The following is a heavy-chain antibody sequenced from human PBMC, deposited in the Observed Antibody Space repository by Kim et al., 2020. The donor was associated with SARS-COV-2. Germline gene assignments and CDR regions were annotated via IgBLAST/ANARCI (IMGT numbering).Heavy chain of an antibody. CDR2: INPTGDKT. CDR3: ASLYPFDYGVDV. CDR1: GYTFTTYF. J-gene: IGHJ6*02. V-gene: IGHV1-46*01. Sequence: ASVKVSCKASGYTFTTYFIHWVRQAPGEGLEWMGVINPTGDKTSYAQRFLGRVTMTRDTSTNTVNMQLSSLTSEDTAVYYCASLYPFDYGVDVWGQGTTVTVSS.